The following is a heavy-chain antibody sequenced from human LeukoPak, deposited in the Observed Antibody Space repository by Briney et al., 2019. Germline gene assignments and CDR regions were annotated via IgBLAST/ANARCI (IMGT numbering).Heavy chain of an antibody. CDR1: GGSISSGGYY. CDR3: ARVQKGIAARPLGSFDY. Sequence: PSETLSLTCTVSGGSISSGGYYWSWIRQPPGKGLEWIGYIYHSGSTYYNPSLKSRVTISVDRSKNQFSLKLSSVTAADTAVYYCARVQKGIAARPLGSFDYWGQGTLVTVSS. D-gene: IGHD6-6*01. J-gene: IGHJ4*02. V-gene: IGHV4-30-2*01. CDR2: IYHSGST.